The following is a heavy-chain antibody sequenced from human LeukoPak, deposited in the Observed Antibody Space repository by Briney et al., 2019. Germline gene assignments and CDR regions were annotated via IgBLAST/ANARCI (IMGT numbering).Heavy chain of an antibody. CDR3: ARALGMAPDY. CDR1: GFTFSSYW. CDR2: ISDGGSTT. J-gene: IGHJ4*02. Sequence: GGSLRLSCAASGFTFSSYWMHWVRQAPGKGLVWVSRISDGGSTTTYADSVKGRFTISRDNAKNTLYLQMNGLRAEDTAVYYCARALGMAPDYWGQGTLVTVSS. D-gene: IGHD7-27*01. V-gene: IGHV3-74*01.